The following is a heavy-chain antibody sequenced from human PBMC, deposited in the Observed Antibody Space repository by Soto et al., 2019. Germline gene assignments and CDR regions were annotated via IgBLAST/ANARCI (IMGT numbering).Heavy chain of an antibody. D-gene: IGHD1-1*01. J-gene: IGHJ3*02. V-gene: IGHV1-69*02. CDR2: IIPSLGIA. CDR3: LALIRPQTFDI. CDR1: GGTFSSYT. Sequence: QVQLVQSGAEVKKPGSSVKVSCKASGGTFSSYTISWVRQAPGQGLEWMGRIIPSLGIANYAQKFQGRVTITADKSTSTACMELSSLRSEDTAVYYCLALIRPQTFDIWAQGTMVTVSS.